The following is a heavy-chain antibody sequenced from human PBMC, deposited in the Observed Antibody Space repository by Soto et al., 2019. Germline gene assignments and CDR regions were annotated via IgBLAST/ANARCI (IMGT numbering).Heavy chain of an antibody. CDR2: IYPGDSDT. CDR3: ARRIVATETFDY. D-gene: IGHD5-12*01. Sequence: GESLKISCKGSGYSCTSYWIGWVRQMPGKGLEWMGIIYPGDSDTRYNPSLNSRVTISVDTSKNQFSLTVTSVTAADTAVYYCARRIVATETFDYWGQGTLVTVSS. CDR1: GYSCTSYW. J-gene: IGHJ4*02. V-gene: IGHV5-51*01.